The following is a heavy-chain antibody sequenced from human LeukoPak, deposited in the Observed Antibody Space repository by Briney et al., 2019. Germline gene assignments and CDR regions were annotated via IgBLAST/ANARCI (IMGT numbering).Heavy chain of an antibody. CDR2: ISSSSSYI. CDR1: GFTFSSYS. D-gene: IGHD6-13*01. V-gene: IGHV3-21*01. CDR3: ARGINFGSSSWFDYYYYYMDV. J-gene: IGHJ6*03. Sequence: GGSLRLSCAASGFTFSSYSMNWVRQAPGKGLEWVSSISSSSSYIYYADSVKGRFTISRDNAKNSLYLQMNSLRAEDTAVYYCARGINFGSSSWFDYYYYYMDVWGKGTTVTVSS.